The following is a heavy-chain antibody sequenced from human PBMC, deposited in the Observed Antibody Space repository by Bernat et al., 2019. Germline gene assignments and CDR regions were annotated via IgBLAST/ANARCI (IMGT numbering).Heavy chain of an antibody. D-gene: IGHD2-8*02. V-gene: IGHV3-7*03. J-gene: IGHJ1*01. CDR3: ARGYGPEN. CDR1: GYSFSGIW. CDR2: IKQDGSVQ. Sequence: EVQLVESGGAWVQPGGSLRLSCVGSGYSFSGIWMTWFRQAPGKGLEWVANIKQDGSVQHYVDSVKGRFIISRDNTKNSLFLQMNSLRVDDTAVYFCARGYGPENWGQGTLVTVSS.